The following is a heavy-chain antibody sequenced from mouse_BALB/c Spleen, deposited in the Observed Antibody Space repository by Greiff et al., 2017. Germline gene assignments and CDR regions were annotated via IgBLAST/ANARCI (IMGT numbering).Heavy chain of an antibody. Sequence: VQLQQSGAELVRPGVSVKISCKGSGYTFTDYAMHWVKQSHAKSLEWIGVISTYYGDASYNQKFKGKATMTVDKSSSTAYMELARLTSEDSAIYYCARDGDYYGSSPYYYAMDYWGQGTSVTVSS. CDR1: GYTFTDYA. V-gene: IGHV1S137*01. D-gene: IGHD1-1*01. CDR3: ARDGDYYGSSPYYYAMDY. CDR2: ISTYYGDA. J-gene: IGHJ4*01.